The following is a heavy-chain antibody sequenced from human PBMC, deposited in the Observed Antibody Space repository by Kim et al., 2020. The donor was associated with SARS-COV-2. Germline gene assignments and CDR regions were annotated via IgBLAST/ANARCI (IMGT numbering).Heavy chain of an antibody. CDR3: ATTDYECSSEYSDY. J-gene: IGHJ4*02. D-gene: IGHD3-22*01. V-gene: IGHV3-53*01. CDR1: GFTVSSNY. Sequence: GGSLRLSCAASGFTVSSNYMSWVRQAPGKGLEWVSVIYSGGSTYYADSVKGRFTLPRDTSKNTKTRYLQLNSLRADDTAVYYCATTDYECSSEYSDYCGQGTLFTVSP. CDR2: IYSGGST.